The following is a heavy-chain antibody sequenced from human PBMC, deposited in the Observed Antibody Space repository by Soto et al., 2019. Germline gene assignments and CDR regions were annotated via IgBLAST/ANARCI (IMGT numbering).Heavy chain of an antibody. D-gene: IGHD2-15*01. Sequence: QVQLVESGGGVVQPGRSLRLSCAASGFTFSSYAMHWVRQAPGKGLEWVAVISYDGSNKYYADSVKGRFTISRDHSKNTLYLQMNSLRAEDTAVYYCAREYGVVAARYGMDVWGQGTTVTVSS. V-gene: IGHV3-30-3*01. CDR1: GFTFSSYA. CDR2: ISYDGSNK. J-gene: IGHJ6*02. CDR3: AREYGVVAARYGMDV.